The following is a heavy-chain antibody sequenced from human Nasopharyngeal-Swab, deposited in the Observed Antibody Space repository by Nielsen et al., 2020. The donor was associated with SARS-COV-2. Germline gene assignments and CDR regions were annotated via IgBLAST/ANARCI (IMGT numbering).Heavy chain of an antibody. CDR3: ARGGPQYDFYGMDV. Sequence: SETLSLTCSFSGGSFRDYSWTWVRQPPGRGLGWIGEISRGTDTEYNPSLRSRAIIPADPSRNQFSLRLASVTAADPATYFCARGGPQYDFYGMDVWGQGTTVTVSS. CDR1: GGSFRDYS. V-gene: IGHV4-34*01. CDR2: ISRGTDT. J-gene: IGHJ6*02.